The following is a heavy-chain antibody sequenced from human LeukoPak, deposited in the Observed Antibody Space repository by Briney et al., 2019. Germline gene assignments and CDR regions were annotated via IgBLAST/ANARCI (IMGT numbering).Heavy chain of an antibody. CDR1: GFTFGSGR. CDR3: VRERFNNDYEA. D-gene: IGHD3-22*01. CDR2: IYSDDAT. V-gene: IGHV3-53*01. J-gene: IGHJ5*02. Sequence: GGSLRLSCAASGFTFGSGRRMSWGRPAPGEGLEGISTIYSDDATNYGDSVKGRFTISRDNSRNTLDLQMNSLRVEDTAVYYCVRERFNNDYEAWGQGNLVTVSS.